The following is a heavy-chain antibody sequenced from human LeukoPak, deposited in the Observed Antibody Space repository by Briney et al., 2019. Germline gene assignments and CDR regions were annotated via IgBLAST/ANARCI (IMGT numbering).Heavy chain of an antibody. J-gene: IGHJ4*02. Sequence: GGSLRLSCAASGFTFSRSAMSWVRQAPGKGLEWVSGISGSGDTTSYADSVKGRFTISRDNSKNTLYLQMNSLRAEDTAVYYCAKDHTLAAAGHFDYWGQGTLVTVSS. V-gene: IGHV3-23*01. CDR1: GFTFSRSA. CDR3: AKDHTLAAAGHFDY. CDR2: ISGSGDTT. D-gene: IGHD6-13*01.